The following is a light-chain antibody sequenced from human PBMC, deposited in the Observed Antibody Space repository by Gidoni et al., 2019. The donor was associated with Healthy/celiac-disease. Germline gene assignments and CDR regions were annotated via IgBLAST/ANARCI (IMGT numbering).Light chain of an antibody. Sequence: QSALTQPPSASGSPGPSVTIPCTGTSSDVGGYNYVSWYQQHPGKAPKLMIYEVSKRPSGFPDRFSGSKSGNTASLTVSGLQAEDEADYYCSSYAGSNNLGVFGGGTKLTVL. CDR3: SSYAGSNNLGV. V-gene: IGLV2-8*01. CDR2: EVS. CDR1: SSDVGGYNY. J-gene: IGLJ2*01.